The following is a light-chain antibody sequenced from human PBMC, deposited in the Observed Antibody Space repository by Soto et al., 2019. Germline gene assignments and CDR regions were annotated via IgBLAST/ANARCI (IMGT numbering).Light chain of an antibody. V-gene: IGLV3-16*01. Sequence: SSELTQPPSVSVSLGQMARITCSGEGLPRKYAYWYQQKPGQPPVLVIHKDSERPSGIPERFSGSSSGTIATLTITGVQAEDEADYYCLSADSGRTTSYRVFGGGTKLT. CDR2: KDS. CDR3: LSADSGRTTSYRV. J-gene: IGLJ3*02. CDR1: GLPRKY.